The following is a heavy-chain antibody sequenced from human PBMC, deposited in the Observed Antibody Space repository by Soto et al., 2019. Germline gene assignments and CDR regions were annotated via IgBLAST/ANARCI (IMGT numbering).Heavy chain of an antibody. D-gene: IGHD5-18*01. CDR3: ARENSVQAWLHHFDH. CDR2: ISDDGASI. V-gene: IGHV3-48*03. CDR1: GFSFSSFA. Sequence: PGASLRLSCEASGFSFSSFAMNWVRQAPGRGLEWVSYISDDGASIYYADSLKGRFTISRDNAKNSLSLQMNNLRAEDTAVYYCARENSVQAWLHHFDHWGLGTLVTVSS. J-gene: IGHJ4*02.